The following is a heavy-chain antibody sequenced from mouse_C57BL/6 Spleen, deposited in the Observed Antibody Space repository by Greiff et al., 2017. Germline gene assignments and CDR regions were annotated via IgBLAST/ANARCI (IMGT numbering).Heavy chain of an antibody. CDR1: GYTFTSYW. V-gene: IGHV1-69*01. CDR3: AKNYGSPWYFDV. CDR2: IDPSDSYT. Sequence: QVHVKQPGAELVMPGASVKLSCKASGYTFTSYWMHWVKQRPGQGLEWIGEIDPSDSYTNYNQKFKGKSTLNVDKSSSTAYIQLSGLTSEDSAVYYCAKNYGSPWYFDVWGTGTTVTVSS. D-gene: IGHD1-1*01. J-gene: IGHJ1*03.